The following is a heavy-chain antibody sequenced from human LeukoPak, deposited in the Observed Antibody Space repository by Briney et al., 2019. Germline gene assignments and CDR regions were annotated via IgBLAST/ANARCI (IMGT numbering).Heavy chain of an antibody. CDR2: IYYGGST. CDR3: ARVLGYCSSTSCYGRPNWFDP. D-gene: IGHD2-2*01. J-gene: IGHJ5*02. Sequence: SETLSLTCTVSGGSISSYYWCWIRQPPGKGLEWIGYIYYGGSTNYNPSLKSRVTISVDTSKNQFSLKLSSVTAAGTAVYYCARVLGYCSSTSCYGRPNWFDPWGQGTLVTVSS. CDR1: GGSISSYY. V-gene: IGHV4-59*01.